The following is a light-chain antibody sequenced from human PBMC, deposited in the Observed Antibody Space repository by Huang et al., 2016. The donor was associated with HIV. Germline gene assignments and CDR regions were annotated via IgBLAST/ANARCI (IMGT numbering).Light chain of an antibody. J-gene: IGKJ1*01. CDR3: QQYGSSPKT. Sequence: EIVLTQSPGTLSLSPGERATLSCRASQSVKNNYLAWYQQKPGRAPRLLIYGASSRATGIPGRFSGSGSGTDFTLTISRLEPEDFAVFYCQQYGSSPKTFGQGTKVEI. CDR1: QSVKNNY. V-gene: IGKV3-20*01. CDR2: GAS.